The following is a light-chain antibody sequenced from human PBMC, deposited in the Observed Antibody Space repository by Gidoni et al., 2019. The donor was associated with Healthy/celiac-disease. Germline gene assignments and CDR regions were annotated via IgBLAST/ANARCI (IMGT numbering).Light chain of an antibody. CDR2: DAS. Sequence: EIVFTQSPATLSLSPGDRAPLSCRASQSVSSYLAWYQQKPGQAPRLLIYDASNRATGIPARFSGSGSGTDFTLTISSLEPEDFAVYYCQQRSNWPPWTFGQGTKVEIK. J-gene: IGKJ1*01. CDR3: QQRSNWPPWT. CDR1: QSVSSY. V-gene: IGKV3-11*01.